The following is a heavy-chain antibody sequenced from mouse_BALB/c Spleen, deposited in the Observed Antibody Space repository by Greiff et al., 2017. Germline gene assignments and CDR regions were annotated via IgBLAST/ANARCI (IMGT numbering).Heavy chain of an antibody. Sequence: EVKLVESGGGLVQPGGSLKLSCAASGFTFSSYTMSWVRQTPEKRLEWVAYISNGGGSTYYPDTVKGRFTISRDNAKNTLYLQMSSLKSEDTAMYYCARHGHTHYYGCFAYWGQGTLVTVSA. D-gene: IGHD1-2*01. CDR3: ARHGHTHYYGCFAY. CDR2: ISNGGGST. J-gene: IGHJ3*01. CDR1: GFTFSSYT. V-gene: IGHV5-12-2*01.